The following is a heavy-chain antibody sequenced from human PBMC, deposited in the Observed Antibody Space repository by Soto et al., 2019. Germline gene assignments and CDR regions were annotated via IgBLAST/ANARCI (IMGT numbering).Heavy chain of an antibody. CDR2: ISSSGSTI. CDR1: GFTFSDYY. CDR3: ASPRAAAAYGMDV. D-gene: IGHD6-13*01. Sequence: GGSLRLSCAASGFTFSDYYMSWIRQAPGKGLEWVSYISSSGSTIYYADSVKGRFTISRDNAKNSLYLQMNSLRAEDTAVYYCASPRAAAAYGMDVWGQGTTVTVSS. V-gene: IGHV3-11*01. J-gene: IGHJ6*02.